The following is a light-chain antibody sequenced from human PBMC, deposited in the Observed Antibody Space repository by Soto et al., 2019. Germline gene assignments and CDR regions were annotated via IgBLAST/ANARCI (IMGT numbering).Light chain of an antibody. CDR1: QSISSY. CDR2: DAS. J-gene: IGKJ1*01. CDR3: QQSNNWPWT. V-gene: IGKV3-11*01. Sequence: EVVLTQSPGTLSLPPGERATLSCRASQSISSYLAWYQQKPGQAPRLLIYDASSRATGLPARFSGSGSGTDFPLTISSLEPEYFAVYYCQQSNNWPWTFGQGTKVEIK.